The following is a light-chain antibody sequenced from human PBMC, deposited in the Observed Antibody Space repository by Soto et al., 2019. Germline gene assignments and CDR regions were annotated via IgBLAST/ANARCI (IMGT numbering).Light chain of an antibody. CDR3: SSYAGDNNLV. J-gene: IGLJ2*01. CDR2: DVT. V-gene: IGLV2-11*01. Sequence: ALTQPRSVSWSPGQSVTISCTGTISDVGGYNYVSWYQHHPGKAPKLLISDVTKRPSWVPDRFSGSKSGNTASLTISDLQAEDEADYYCSSYAGDNNLVFGGGTKVTVL. CDR1: ISDVGGYNY.